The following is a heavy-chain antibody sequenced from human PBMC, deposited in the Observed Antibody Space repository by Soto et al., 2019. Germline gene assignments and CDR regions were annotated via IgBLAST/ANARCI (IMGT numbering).Heavy chain of an antibody. V-gene: IGHV4-34*01. D-gene: IGHD6-13*01. J-gene: IGHJ4*02. CDR2: INHSGST. CDR3: ARELKQQLALDY. Sequence: PSETLSLTCAVYGGSFSGYYWSWIRQPPGKGLEWIGEINHSGSTNYNPSLKSRVTISVDTSKNQFSLKLSSVTAADTAVYYCARELKQQLALDYWGQGTLVTVSS. CDR1: GGSFSGYY.